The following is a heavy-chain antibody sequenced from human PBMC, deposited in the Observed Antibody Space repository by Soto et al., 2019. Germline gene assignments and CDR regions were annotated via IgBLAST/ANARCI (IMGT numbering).Heavy chain of an antibody. Sequence: QVQLVQSGTEVKKPGSSVKVACKASGGTFRNYPINWVRQAPGQGLEWMGSIFPLTDIPDYAQNFQSRLTISADKSSRTASLESSSLTSHDTAIYFCARGPLVVLNYFESWGQGTLVTVSS. J-gene: IGHJ4*02. CDR2: IFPLTDIP. CDR3: ARGPLVVLNYFES. V-gene: IGHV1-69*02. CDR1: GGTFRNYP.